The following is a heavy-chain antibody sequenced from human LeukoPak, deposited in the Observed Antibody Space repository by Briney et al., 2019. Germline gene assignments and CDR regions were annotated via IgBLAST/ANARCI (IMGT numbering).Heavy chain of an antibody. CDR1: GYSISNGYY. D-gene: IGHD3-22*01. CDR2: IYHRGST. J-gene: IGHJ4*02. Sequence: SETLSLTCTVSGYSISNGYYWGWIRQPPGKGLEWVGSIYHRGSTYYNPSLTSRVTISLDRSKKKFSLKLTSVTAADTAVYYCARDSDDSSDYSEYYFDYWGQGTLVTVSS. V-gene: IGHV4-38-2*02. CDR3: ARDSDDSSDYSEYYFDY.